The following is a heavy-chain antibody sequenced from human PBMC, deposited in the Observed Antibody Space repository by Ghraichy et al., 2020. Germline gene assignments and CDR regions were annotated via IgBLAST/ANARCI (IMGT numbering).Heavy chain of an antibody. D-gene: IGHD6-19*01. V-gene: IGHV1-3*04. Sequence: ASVKVSCKASGYTFTSYAMHWVRQAPGQSLEWMGWINTGNGDTKFSQNFQDRITITRDTSASTTYMELSSLRSEDTAVYYCARVAVAGTSAYDYWGQGTLVTVSS. CDR1: GYTFTSYA. CDR3: ARVAVAGTSAYDY. CDR2: INTGNGDT. J-gene: IGHJ4*02.